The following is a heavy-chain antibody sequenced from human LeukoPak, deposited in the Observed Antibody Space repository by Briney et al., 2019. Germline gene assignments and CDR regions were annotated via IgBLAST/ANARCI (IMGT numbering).Heavy chain of an antibody. CDR1: GGSFSGYY. V-gene: IGHV4-34*01. CDR3: ARAGFWGSYRYTGLDY. CDR2: INHSGST. Sequence: SETLSPTCAVYGGSFSGYYWSWIRQPPGKGLEWIGEINHSGSTNYNPSLKSRVTISVDTSKNQFSLKLSSVTAADTAVYYCARAGFWGSYRYTGLDYWGQGTLVTVSS. D-gene: IGHD3-16*02. J-gene: IGHJ4*02.